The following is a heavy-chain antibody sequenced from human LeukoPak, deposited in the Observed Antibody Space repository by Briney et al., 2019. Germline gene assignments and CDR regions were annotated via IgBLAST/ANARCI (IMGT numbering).Heavy chain of an antibody. CDR2: INPGNGDT. Sequence: DSVKVSCKASGYTFTNHDMHWVRQAPGQRLEWMGCINPGNGDTKYSQEFQGRVTITSDTSASTAYMELSSLRSEDMAMYYCTLYNYWGQGTLVTVSS. D-gene: IGHD1-14*01. CDR3: TLYNY. CDR1: GYTFTNHD. J-gene: IGHJ4*02. V-gene: IGHV1-3*03.